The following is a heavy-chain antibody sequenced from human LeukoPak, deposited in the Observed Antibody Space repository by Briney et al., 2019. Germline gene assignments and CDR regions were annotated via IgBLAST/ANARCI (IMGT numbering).Heavy chain of an antibody. Sequence: SETLSLTCAVSGGSISSGGYSWSWIRQPPGKGLEWIGYIYYSGSTNYNPSLKSRVTISVDTSKNQFSLKLSSVTAADTAVYYCARSIPRYMNYFDYWGQGTLVTVSS. V-gene: IGHV4-61*08. CDR2: IYYSGST. J-gene: IGHJ4*02. D-gene: IGHD1-20*01. CDR1: GGSISSGGYS. CDR3: ARSIPRYMNYFDY.